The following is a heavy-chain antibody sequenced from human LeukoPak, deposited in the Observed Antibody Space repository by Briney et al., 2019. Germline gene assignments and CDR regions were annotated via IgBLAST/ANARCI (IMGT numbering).Heavy chain of an antibody. CDR1: GFTFSNAW. J-gene: IGHJ4*02. V-gene: IGHV3-15*01. CDR2: IKSKTDGGTT. CDR3: TTAPAPLLLWFGELLGPADY. Sequence: GGSLRLSCAASGFTFSNAWMSLVRQAPGKGLEWIGRIKSKTDGGTTDYAAPVKGRFTISRDDSKNTLYLQMNSLKTEDTAVYYCTTAPAPLLLWFGELLGPADYWGQGTLVTVSS. D-gene: IGHD3-10*01.